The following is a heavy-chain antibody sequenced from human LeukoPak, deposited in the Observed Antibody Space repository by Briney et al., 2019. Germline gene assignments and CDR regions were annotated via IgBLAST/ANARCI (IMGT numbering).Heavy chain of an antibody. D-gene: IGHD6-13*01. CDR2: INPNSGGT. CDR1: GYTFTGYY. CDR3: ARDRGLDIAAAGKFRHYYYYMDV. J-gene: IGHJ6*03. V-gene: IGHV1-2*02. Sequence: ASVKVSCKASGYTFTGYYLHWVRQAPGQGLEWMGWINPNSGGTNYAQKFQGRVTMTRDTSISTAYMELRRLRSDDTAVYYCARDRGLDIAAAGKFRHYYYYMDVWGKGTTVTISS.